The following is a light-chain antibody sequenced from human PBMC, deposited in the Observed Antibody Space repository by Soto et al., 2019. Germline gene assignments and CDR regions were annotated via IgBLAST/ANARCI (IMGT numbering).Light chain of an antibody. V-gene: IGKV1-27*01. CDR2: AAS. J-gene: IGKJ4*01. CDR1: QGISNF. CDR3: QKYNSAPAT. Sequence: DIQMTQSPSSLSASVGDRVTITCRASQGISNFLAWYQQKPGKVPKVLIYAASTLHSGVPSRFSGSGSGTDFTLTISSLHPEDVATYYCQKYNSAPATFGGGTNVEIK.